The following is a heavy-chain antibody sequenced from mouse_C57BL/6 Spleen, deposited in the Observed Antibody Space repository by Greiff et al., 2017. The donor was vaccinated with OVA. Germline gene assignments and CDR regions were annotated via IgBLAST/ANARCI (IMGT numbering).Heavy chain of an antibody. J-gene: IGHJ2*01. CDR1: GYTFTGYW. CDR3: ASGGTGTGLDY. D-gene: IGHD4-1*01. Sequence: QVQLQQSGAELMKPGASVKLSCKATGYTFTGYWIEWVKQRPGHGLEWIGEIFPGSGSTNYNEKFQGKATFTSDTSSNTAYMQLSSLATEDSASYYCASGGTGTGLDYGGQGTTLTVSS. CDR2: IFPGSGST. V-gene: IGHV1-9*01.